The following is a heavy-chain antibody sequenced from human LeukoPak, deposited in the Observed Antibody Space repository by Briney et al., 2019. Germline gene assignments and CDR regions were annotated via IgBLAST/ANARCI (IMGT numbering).Heavy chain of an antibody. V-gene: IGHV3-23*01. Sequence: GGSLRLSCAASGFTFSNFAMAWVRQAPGKGLEWVSLISAGGSTYYTDPVRGRFTMSRDNSKNTLYLQMNNLRAEDTALYYCAGNCNLDYWGQGALVTVSS. CDR3: AGNCNLDY. J-gene: IGHJ4*02. CDR1: GFTFSNFA. CDR2: ISAGGST. D-gene: IGHD1-7*01.